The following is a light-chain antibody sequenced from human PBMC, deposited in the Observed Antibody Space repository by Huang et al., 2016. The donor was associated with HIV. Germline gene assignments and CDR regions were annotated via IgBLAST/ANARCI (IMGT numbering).Light chain of an antibody. V-gene: IGKV1-39*01. CDR2: AAS. J-gene: IGKJ5*01. CDR1: QTITTY. Sequence: DVQMTQSPSSLSASVGDRVTITCRASQTITTYLNWDQQKPGKAPKLLIYAASTFRSGVPSRVSGSGSGRDFTLTIANLQPEDVAAYYCQQTYKTPITFGQGTRLEIK. CDR3: QQTYKTPIT.